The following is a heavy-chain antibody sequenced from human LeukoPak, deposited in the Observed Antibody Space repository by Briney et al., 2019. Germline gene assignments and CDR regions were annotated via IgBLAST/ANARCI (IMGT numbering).Heavy chain of an antibody. J-gene: IGHJ4*02. CDR1: GYTFTSYG. D-gene: IGHD6-19*01. Sequence: ASVKVSCKASGYTFTSYGISWVRQAPGQGLEWMGWISAYNGNTNYAQKLQGRVTMATDTSTSTAYMELRSLRSEDTAVYYCARAYSSGWSTSIDYWGQGTLVTVSS. CDR2: ISAYNGNT. V-gene: IGHV1-18*01. CDR3: ARAYSSGWSTSIDY.